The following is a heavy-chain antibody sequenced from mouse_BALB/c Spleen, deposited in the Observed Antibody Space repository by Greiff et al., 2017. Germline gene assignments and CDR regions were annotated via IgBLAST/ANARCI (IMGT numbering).Heavy chain of an antibody. Sequence: QVQLKQPGAELVKPGASVKLSCKASGYTFTSYWMHWVKQRPGQGLEWIGEINPSNGRTNYNEKFKSKATLTVDKSSSTAYMQLSSLTSEDSAVYYCARAGYPAWFAYWGQGTLVTVSA. CDR3: ARAGYPAWFAY. CDR2: INPSNGRT. J-gene: IGHJ3*01. D-gene: IGHD2-2*01. CDR1: GYTFTSYW. V-gene: IGHV1S81*02.